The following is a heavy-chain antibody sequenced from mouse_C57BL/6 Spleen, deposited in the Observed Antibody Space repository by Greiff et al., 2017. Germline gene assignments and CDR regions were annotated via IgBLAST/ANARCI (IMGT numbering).Heavy chain of an antibody. V-gene: IGHV1-55*01. Sequence: VQLQQPGAELVKPGASVKMSCKASGYTFTSYWITWVKQRPGQGLEWIGDIYPGSGSTNYNEKFKSKATLTVDTSSSTADMQLSSLTSEDSAVYYCARGVYYGYDVGFDYWGQGTTLTVSS. CDR3: ARGVYYGYDVGFDY. CDR2: IYPGSGST. J-gene: IGHJ2*01. D-gene: IGHD2-2*01. CDR1: GYTFTSYW.